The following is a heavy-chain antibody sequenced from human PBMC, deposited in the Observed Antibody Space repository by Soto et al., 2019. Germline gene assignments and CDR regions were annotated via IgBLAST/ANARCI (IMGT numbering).Heavy chain of an antibody. D-gene: IGHD6-19*01. Sequence: GESLKISCEASGYRFTTYWIGWVRQMPGKGLEWMGIIYPGDSVTRYNPSFQGHVIISADKSNNTSYLQWSSLKASDTATYYCARPLGVTVAGTMSYFDLWGRDTLVTVSS. CDR3: ARPLGVTVAGTMSYFDL. CDR2: IYPGDSVT. V-gene: IGHV5-51*01. J-gene: IGHJ2*01. CDR1: GYRFTTYW.